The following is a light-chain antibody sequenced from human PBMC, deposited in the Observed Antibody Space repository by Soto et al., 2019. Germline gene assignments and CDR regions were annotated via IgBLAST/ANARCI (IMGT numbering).Light chain of an antibody. CDR3: QQRSNCPT. CDR2: DAS. Sequence: EIVLTQSPATLSLSPGERATLSCRASQSVSSYLAWYQQKPGQAPRLLIYDASNRATGIPARFSGSGSGTDFTLTISSLEPEDFAVYYCQQRSNCPTFGGGTKVEI. V-gene: IGKV3-11*01. J-gene: IGKJ4*01. CDR1: QSVSSY.